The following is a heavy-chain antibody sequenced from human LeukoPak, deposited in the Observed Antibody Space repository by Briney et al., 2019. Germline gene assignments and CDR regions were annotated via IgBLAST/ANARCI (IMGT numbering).Heavy chain of an antibody. CDR3: TKDWSAAY. CDR2: ISADGSDT. CDR1: GFTFTNYA. V-gene: IGHV3-23*01. D-gene: IGHD2-15*01. J-gene: IGHJ4*02. Sequence: PGGSLRLSRAASGFTFTNYAMTWVRQAPGKGLEWVSAISADGSDTKYADSVKGRSTISRDNSKNTLFLQMNSLRVEDTAVYYCTKDWSAAYWGQGTLVTVSS.